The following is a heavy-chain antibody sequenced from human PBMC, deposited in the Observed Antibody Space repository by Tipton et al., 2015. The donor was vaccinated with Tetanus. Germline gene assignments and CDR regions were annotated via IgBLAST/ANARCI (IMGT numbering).Heavy chain of an antibody. D-gene: IGHD7-27*01. V-gene: IGHV3-53*01. Sequence: SLRLSCTASGFTVSTNYMNWVRKAPGKGLEWVSTVYTAGSTYYAETVKGRFTISRDDSKNTLYLQMNSLRVEDTAVYYCARGPLGTGVFDYWGQATLVNVST. J-gene: IGHJ4*02. CDR2: VYTAGST. CDR3: ARGPLGTGVFDY. CDR1: GFTVSTNY.